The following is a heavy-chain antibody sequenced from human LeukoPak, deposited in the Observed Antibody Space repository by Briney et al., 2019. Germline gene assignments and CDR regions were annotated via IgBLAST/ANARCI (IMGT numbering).Heavy chain of an antibody. D-gene: IGHD3-3*01. J-gene: IGHJ6*02. CDR2: IIPIFGTA. CDR1: GGTFISYA. V-gene: IGHV1-69*13. Sequence: SVKVSCKASGGTFISYAISWVRQAPGQGLEWMGGIIPIFGTANYAQKFQGRVTITADESTSTAYMELSSLRSEDTAVYYCARRGYYDFWSGYWSSLYYYYYGMDVWGQGTTVTVSS. CDR3: ARRGYYDFWSGYWSSLYYYYYGMDV.